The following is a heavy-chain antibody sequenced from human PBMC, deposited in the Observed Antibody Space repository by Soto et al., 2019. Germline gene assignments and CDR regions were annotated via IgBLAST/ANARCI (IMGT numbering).Heavy chain of an antibody. CDR2: ISSSSSYI. Sequence: GGSLRLSCAASGFTFSSYSMNWVRQAPGKGLEWVSSISSSSSYIYYADSVKGRFTISRDNAKNSLYLQMNSLRAEDTAVYYCARALRAYYYYGMDVWGQGTTVTVSS. CDR3: ARALRAYYYYGMDV. J-gene: IGHJ6*02. CDR1: GFTFSSYS. V-gene: IGHV3-21*01.